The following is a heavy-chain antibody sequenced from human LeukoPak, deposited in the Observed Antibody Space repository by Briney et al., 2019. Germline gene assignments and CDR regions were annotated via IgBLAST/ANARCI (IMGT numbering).Heavy chain of an antibody. J-gene: IGHJ4*02. Sequence: PGGSLRLSCAASGFTFSSYAMSWVRQAPGKGLEWVSAISGSGGSTYYADSVKGRFTISRDNSKNTLYLQMNSLRAGDTAVYYCARAVAAAGTLYFDYWGQGTLVTVSS. D-gene: IGHD6-13*01. CDR3: ARAVAAAGTLYFDY. CDR2: ISGSGGST. CDR1: GFTFSSYA. V-gene: IGHV3-23*01.